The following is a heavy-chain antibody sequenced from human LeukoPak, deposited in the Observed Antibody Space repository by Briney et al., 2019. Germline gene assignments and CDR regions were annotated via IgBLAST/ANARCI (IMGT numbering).Heavy chain of an antibody. CDR1: GGSISSGSYY. D-gene: IGHD2-15*01. Sequence: PSQTLSLTCTVSGGSISSGSYYCSWIRQPAGKGLEWIGRIYTSGSTNYNPSLKSRVTISVDTSKNQFSLKLSSVTAADTAVYYCARDIVVVTPGWFDPWGQGTLVTVSS. CDR2: IYTSGST. J-gene: IGHJ5*02. V-gene: IGHV4-61*02. CDR3: ARDIVVVTPGWFDP.